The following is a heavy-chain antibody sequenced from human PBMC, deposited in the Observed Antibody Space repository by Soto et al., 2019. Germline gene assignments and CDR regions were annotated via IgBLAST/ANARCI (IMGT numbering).Heavy chain of an antibody. CDR2: IIHPDIT. CDR1: GFTFKNCG. CDR3: AFDY. V-gene: IGHV3-23*01. J-gene: IGHJ4*01. Sequence: GGSLRLSCTASGFTFKNCGMIWVRQAPGKGLEWVAAIIHPDITNYADSEKGRFTISRDNSKDTLYLQMNGLGVEDTAVYYCAFDYWGHGTLVTSPQ.